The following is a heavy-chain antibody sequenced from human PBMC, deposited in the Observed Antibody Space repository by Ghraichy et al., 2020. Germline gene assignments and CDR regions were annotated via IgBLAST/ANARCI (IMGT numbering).Heavy chain of an antibody. D-gene: IGHD2/OR15-2a*01. J-gene: IGHJ4*02. CDR1: GFPLSASAIGVG. V-gene: IGHV2-5*01. CDR3: AHNYFLDFVHGSYEFSFDY. CDR2: IYWNDDK. Sequence: SGPALVKPTETLTLTCTFSGFPLSASAIGVGVAWIRQPPGKALEWLAFIYWNDDKHYSPSLKSRLTITKDTSKNHVVLTMANMDPVDTATYYCAHNYFLDFVHGSYEFSFDYWGQGTLVTVSS.